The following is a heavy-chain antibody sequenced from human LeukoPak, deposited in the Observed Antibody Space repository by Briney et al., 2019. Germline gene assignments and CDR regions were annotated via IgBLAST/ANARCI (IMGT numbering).Heavy chain of an antibody. CDR1: GYTFTNND. V-gene: IGHV1-2*02. J-gene: IGHJ3*02. CDR3: ARDRDIVLMVYAFSRDDACDI. Sequence: ASVKVSCKASGYTFTNNDFNWVRQAPGQGLEWMGWINPNSGGTNYARKFQGRVTMTRDTSISTAYMELSRLRSDDTAVYYCARDRDIVLMVYAFSRDDACDIWGQGTMVTVSS. CDR2: INPNSGGT. D-gene: IGHD2-8*01.